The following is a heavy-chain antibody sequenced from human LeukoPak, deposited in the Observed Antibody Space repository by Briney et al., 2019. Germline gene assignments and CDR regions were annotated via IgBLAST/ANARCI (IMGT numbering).Heavy chain of an antibody. V-gene: IGHV3-7*01. CDR2: IKQDGSEK. CDR3: ARREGSYFDTSGYYYG. D-gene: IGHD3-22*01. J-gene: IGHJ4*02. Sequence: ETLSLTCAVYGGSFSGYYWSWVRQAPGKGLEWVANIKQDGSEKYYVDSVKGRFTISRDNAKDSLYLQMNSLRAEDTAVYYCARREGSYFDTSGYYYGWGQGTLVTVSS. CDR1: GGSFSGYY.